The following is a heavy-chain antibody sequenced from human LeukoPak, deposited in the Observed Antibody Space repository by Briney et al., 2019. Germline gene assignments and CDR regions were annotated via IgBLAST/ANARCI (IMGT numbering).Heavy chain of an antibody. V-gene: IGHV3-23*01. J-gene: IGHJ4*02. D-gene: IGHD2-2*01. CDR3: ASRPAAALGPLDF. Sequence: GGSLRLSCAASGFPFSSCAMSWVRQAPGKGLECVSTISGGGGGIYYADSVKGRFTISRDDSKNTLYLQMNSLRADDTALYYCASRPAAALGPLDFWGQGTLVTVSS. CDR2: ISGGGGGI. CDR1: GFPFSSCA.